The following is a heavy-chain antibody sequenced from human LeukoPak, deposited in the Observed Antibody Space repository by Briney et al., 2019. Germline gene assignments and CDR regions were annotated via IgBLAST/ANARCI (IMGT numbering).Heavy chain of an antibody. CDR2: TSRSSGAI. J-gene: IGHJ4*02. CDR1: GFTFSAYI. D-gene: IGHD4-17*01. CDR3: VRDHLYGFDY. Sequence: SGGSLRLSGAASGFTFSAYIMNWVRQAPGKGLEWISYTSRSSGAIFYADSVKGRFTISGDNAKSSLYLQMNGLRAEDTAVYYCVRDHLYGFDYWGQGTLVTVSS. V-gene: IGHV3-48*04.